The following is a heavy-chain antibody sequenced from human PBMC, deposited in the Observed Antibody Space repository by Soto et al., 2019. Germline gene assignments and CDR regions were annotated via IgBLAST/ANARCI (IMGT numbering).Heavy chain of an antibody. V-gene: IGHV1-24*01. CDR2: FDPEDGET. D-gene: IGHD6-19*01. CDR3: ATEVHVAGAIYLDY. J-gene: IGHJ4*02. Sequence: ASVKASCKVSGYTLTELSMHWLRQATGKGLEWMGGFDPEDGETIYAQKFQGRVTMTEDTSTDTAYMELSSLRSEDTAVYYCATEVHVAGAIYLDYWGQGTLVTVS. CDR1: GYTLTELS.